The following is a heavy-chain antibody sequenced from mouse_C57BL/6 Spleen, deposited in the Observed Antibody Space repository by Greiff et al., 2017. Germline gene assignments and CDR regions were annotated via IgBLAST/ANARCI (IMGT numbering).Heavy chain of an antibody. D-gene: IGHD4-1*02. CDR3: ARDQLLYYFDY. CDR2: ISYDGSN. CDR1: GYSITSGYY. Sequence: VQLQQSGPGLVKPSQSLSLTCSVTGYSITSGYYWNWIRQFPGNKLERMGYISYDGSNNYNPSLKNRISITRDTSKNQFFLKLNSVTTEDTATYYCARDQLLYYFDYWGQGTTLTVSS. V-gene: IGHV3-6*01. J-gene: IGHJ2*01.